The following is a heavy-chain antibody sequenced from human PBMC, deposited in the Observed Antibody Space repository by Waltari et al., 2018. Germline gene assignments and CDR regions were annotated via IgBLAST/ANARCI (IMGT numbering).Heavy chain of an antibody. V-gene: IGHV4-39*01. D-gene: IGHD2-15*01. CDR3: ARGAGYQFDP. CDR2: IYYSVRT. Sequence: QLQLQESGPGLVKPSETLSLTCTVSGGSISSSSYYWGWIRQPPGKGLEWIGSIYYSVRTYYNPSLRSRDTISIDTSKNQLSLKLSSVTAADTAVYYCARGAGYQFDPWGQGTLVTVSS. J-gene: IGHJ5*02. CDR1: GGSISSSSYY.